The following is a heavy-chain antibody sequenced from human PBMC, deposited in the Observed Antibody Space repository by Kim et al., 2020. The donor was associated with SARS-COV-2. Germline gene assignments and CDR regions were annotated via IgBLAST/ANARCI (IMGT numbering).Heavy chain of an antibody. CDR1: GFTFSSYA. CDR3: AKAPGESYYYNMDV. V-gene: IGHV3-23*01. CDR2: ISRSGVST. J-gene: IGHJ6*02. Sequence: GGSLRLSCAASGFTFSSYAMSWVRQAPGKGLEWVSAISRSGVSTYYADSVKGRFTISRDNSKNTLYVQMNSLRAEDTAVYYCAKAPGESYYYNMDVWGQGTTVTVSS.